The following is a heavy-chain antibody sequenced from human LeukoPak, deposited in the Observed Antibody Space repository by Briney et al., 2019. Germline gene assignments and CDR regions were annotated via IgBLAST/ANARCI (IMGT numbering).Heavy chain of an antibody. CDR1: GFTFSTYW. J-gene: IGHJ4*02. Sequence: PGGSLRLSCAASGFTFSTYWMHWVRQSPGKGLVWVSRIKSGGSSIMYADSVRGRFTISRDNAKNTLYLQMNSLRAEDTAMYYCTRDLDYGGRSNFDHWGQGTLVTVSS. CDR2: IKSGGSSI. CDR3: TRDLDYGGRSNFDH. D-gene: IGHD4-23*01. V-gene: IGHV3-74*03.